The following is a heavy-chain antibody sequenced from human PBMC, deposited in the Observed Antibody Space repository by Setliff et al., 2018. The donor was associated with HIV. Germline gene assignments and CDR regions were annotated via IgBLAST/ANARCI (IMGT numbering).Heavy chain of an antibody. Sequence: GGSLRLSCAASGFTFSDYWMTWFRQAPGKGLEWVANINQDGSAKYYVDSVRGRFTISRDNARNSLYLQMNSLRAEDTAVYYCARDSGSTWYASSRSDYWGQGTLVTVSS. CDR3: ARDSGSTWYASSRSDY. CDR2: INQDGSAK. V-gene: IGHV3-7*01. D-gene: IGHD6-13*01. CDR1: GFTFSDYW. J-gene: IGHJ4*02.